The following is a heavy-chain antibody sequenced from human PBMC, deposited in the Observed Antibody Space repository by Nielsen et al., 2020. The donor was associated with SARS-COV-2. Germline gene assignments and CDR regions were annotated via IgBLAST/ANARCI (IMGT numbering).Heavy chain of an antibody. CDR3: AKISGSQRHYFDF. CDR2: IYDNGST. J-gene: IGHJ4*02. D-gene: IGHD1-26*01. CDR1: GGSITSYY. V-gene: IGHV4-59*08. Sequence: SETLSLTCAVSGGSITSYYWSWIRQPPGKGPEFIGYIYDNGSTRYGPSLKSRVTISIDTSKNQFSLKLSSVTAADTAVFYCAKISGSQRHYFDFWGQGALVTVSS.